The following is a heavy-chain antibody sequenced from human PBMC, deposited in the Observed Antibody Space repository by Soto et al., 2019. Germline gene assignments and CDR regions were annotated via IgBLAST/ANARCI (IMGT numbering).Heavy chain of an antibody. Sequence: GGSLSLTCAASGFTFSRYNMNWVRQAPGKGLEWISYISSSGSMIYYTDSVEGRFTISRDNAKNSLYLQMNSLRDEDTAVYYCARDDWVIRGAISLPFDFWGPGTLVSVSA. CDR1: GFTFSRYN. CDR2: ISSSGSMI. V-gene: IGHV3-48*02. J-gene: IGHJ4*02. D-gene: IGHD3-10*01. CDR3: ARDDWVIRGAISLPFDF.